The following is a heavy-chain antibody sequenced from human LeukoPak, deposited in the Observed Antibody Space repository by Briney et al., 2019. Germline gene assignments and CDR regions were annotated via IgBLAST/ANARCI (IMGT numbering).Heavy chain of an antibody. CDR3: ARDRAFIVGGSYDWFDP. CDR1: GYTFTSYG. CDR2: ISAYNGNT. Sequence: ASVKVSCKASGYTFTSYGISWVRQAPGQGLEWMGWISAYNGNTNYAQKHQGRVTMTTDASTSTAYMELRSLRSDDTAVYYCARDRAFIVGGSYDWFDPWGQGTLVTVSS. D-gene: IGHD1-26*01. V-gene: IGHV1-18*01. J-gene: IGHJ5*02.